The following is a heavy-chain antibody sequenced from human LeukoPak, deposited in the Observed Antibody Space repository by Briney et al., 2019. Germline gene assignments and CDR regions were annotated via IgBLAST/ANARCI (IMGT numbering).Heavy chain of an antibody. CDR2: INTNTGNP. CDR1: GYTFTKYA. Sequence: GASVKVSCKASGYTFTKYAMNWVRQAPGQGLEWMGWINTNTGNPSYAQGFTGRFVFSLDTSVTTTYLQISSLKAEDTAVYYCVRGSPGNFPLDMDVWGQGTTVTVSS. D-gene: IGHD1-1*01. J-gene: IGHJ6*02. V-gene: IGHV7-4-1*02. CDR3: VRGSPGNFPLDMDV.